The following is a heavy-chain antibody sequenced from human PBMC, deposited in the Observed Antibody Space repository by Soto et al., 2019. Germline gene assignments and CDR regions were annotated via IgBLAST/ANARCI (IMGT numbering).Heavy chain of an antibody. V-gene: IGHV1-69*13. Sequence: GASVKVSCKASGGTFSSYAISWVRQAPGQGLEWMGGIIPIFGTANYAQKFQGRVTITADESTSTAYMELSSLRSEDTAVYYCARSVQWLPASRDTQYYYGMDAWGQGTTVTVSS. D-gene: IGHD6-19*01. CDR2: IIPIFGTA. CDR1: GGTFSSYA. CDR3: ARSVQWLPASRDTQYYYGMDA. J-gene: IGHJ6*02.